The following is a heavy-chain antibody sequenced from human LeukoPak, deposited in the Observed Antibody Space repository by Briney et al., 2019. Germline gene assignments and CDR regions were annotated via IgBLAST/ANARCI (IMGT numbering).Heavy chain of an antibody. J-gene: IGHJ3*02. D-gene: IGHD3-22*01. CDR1: GGSFSGYY. V-gene: IGHV4-34*01. CDR2: INHSGST. CDR3: HYGSSGIVDAFDI. Sequence: PSETLSLTCAVYGGSFSGYYWSWIRQPPGKGLEWIGEINHSGSTNYNPSLKSRVTISVDTSKNQFSLKLSSVTAADTAVYYCHYGSSGIVDAFDIWGQGTMVTVSS.